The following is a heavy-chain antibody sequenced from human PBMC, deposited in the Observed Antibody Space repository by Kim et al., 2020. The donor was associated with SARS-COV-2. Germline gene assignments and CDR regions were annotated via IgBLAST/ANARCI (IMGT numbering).Heavy chain of an antibody. V-gene: IGHV4-31*03. J-gene: IGHJ5*02. CDR1: GGSISSGGYY. D-gene: IGHD4-4*01. CDR3: ATSPTVNWFDP. Sequence: SETLSLTCTVSGGSISSGGYYWSWIRQHPGKGLEWIGYIYYSGSTYYNPSLKSRVTISVDTSKNQFSLKLSSVTAADTAVYYCATSPTVNWFDPWGQGTLVTVSS. CDR2: IYYSGST.